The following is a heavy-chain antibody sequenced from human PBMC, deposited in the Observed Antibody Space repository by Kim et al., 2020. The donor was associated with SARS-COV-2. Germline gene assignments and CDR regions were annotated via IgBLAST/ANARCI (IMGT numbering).Heavy chain of an antibody. V-gene: IGHV3-9*01. CDR2: ISWNSGSI. CDR1: GFTFDDYA. CDR3: AKDIRGSGSHGWFDP. J-gene: IGHJ5*02. D-gene: IGHD3-10*01. Sequence: GGSLRLSCAASGFTFDDYAMHWVRQAPGKGLEWVSGISWNSGSIGYADSVKGRFTISRDNAKNSLYLQMNSLRAEDTALYYCAKDIRGSGSHGWFDPWGQGTLVTVSS.